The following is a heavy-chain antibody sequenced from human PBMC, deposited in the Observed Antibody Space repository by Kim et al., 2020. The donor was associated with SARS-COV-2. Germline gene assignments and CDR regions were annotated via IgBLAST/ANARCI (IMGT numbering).Heavy chain of an antibody. CDR1: GFTFSDYY. V-gene: IGHV3-11*05. CDR3: AREGGGNYDILTGYPTSNWFDP. J-gene: IGHJ5*02. D-gene: IGHD3-9*01. CDR2: ISSSSSYT. Sequence: GGSLRLSCAASGFTFSDYYMSWIRQAPGKGLEWVSYISSSSSYTNYADSVKGRFTISRDNAKNSLYLQMNSLRAEDTAVYYCAREGGGNYDILTGYPTSNWFDPWGQGTLVTVSS.